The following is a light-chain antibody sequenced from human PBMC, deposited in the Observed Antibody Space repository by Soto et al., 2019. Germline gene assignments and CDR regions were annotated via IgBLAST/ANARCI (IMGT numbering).Light chain of an antibody. CDR3: NSFTTSNTYV. Sequence: ALTQSASVSGSPGQSITISCTGTSSDLGNYNFVSWFQQHPGKAPKLVIYEVSNRPSGVSSRFSGSKSGNTASLTISGLQAEDEADYYCNSFTTSNTYVFGNGTKVTVL. CDR2: EVS. J-gene: IGLJ1*01. CDR1: SSDLGNYNF. V-gene: IGLV2-14*01.